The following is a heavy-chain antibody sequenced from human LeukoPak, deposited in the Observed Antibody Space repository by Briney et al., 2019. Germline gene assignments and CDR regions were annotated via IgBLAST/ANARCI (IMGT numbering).Heavy chain of an antibody. CDR3: ATVRYYDSSGYFGGYYYYGMDV. J-gene: IGHJ6*02. CDR2: FDPEDGET. CDR1: GYTLTELS. V-gene: IGHV1-24*01. D-gene: IGHD3-22*01. Sequence: GASVKVSCKVSGYTLTELSMHWVRQAPGKGLEWMGGFDPEDGETIYAQKFLGRVTMTEDTSTDTAYMELSSLRSEDTAVFYCATVRYYDSSGYFGGYYYYGMDVWGQGTTVTVSS.